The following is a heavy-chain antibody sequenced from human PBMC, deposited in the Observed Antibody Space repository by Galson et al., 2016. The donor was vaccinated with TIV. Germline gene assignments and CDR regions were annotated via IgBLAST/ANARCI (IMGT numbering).Heavy chain of an antibody. V-gene: IGHV3-49*04. CDR1: GFMFGDYG. D-gene: IGHD3-10*01. Sequence: LRLSCAGSGFMFGDYGMSWVRQAPGKGLEWVGLIRNKLYGGTTEYAASVKGRFTISRDDSKSIAYLQMDRLKTEDTAVYYCSRTHLMDVIIIPKYFDYWGQGTLVTDSS. CDR3: SRTHLMDVIIIPKYFDY. CDR2: IRNKLYGGTT. J-gene: IGHJ4*02.